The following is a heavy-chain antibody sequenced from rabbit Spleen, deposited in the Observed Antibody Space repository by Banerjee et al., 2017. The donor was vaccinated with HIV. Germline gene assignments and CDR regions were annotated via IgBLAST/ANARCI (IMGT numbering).Heavy chain of an antibody. Sequence: EESGGDLVKPEGSLTLTCTASGFSFSSSYWICWVRQAPGKGLEWIACIYVDSTSYYTNWAKGRFTISKTSSTTVTLQMTSLTAADTATYFCARDTGSSFSSYGMDLWGPGTLVTVS. V-gene: IGHV1S45*01. CDR3: ARDTGSSFSSYGMDL. CDR1: GFSFSSSYW. J-gene: IGHJ6*01. D-gene: IGHD8-1*01. CDR2: IYVDSTS.